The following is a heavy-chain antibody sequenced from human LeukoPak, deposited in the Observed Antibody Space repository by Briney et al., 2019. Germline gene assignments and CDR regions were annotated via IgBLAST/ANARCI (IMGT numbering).Heavy chain of an antibody. D-gene: IGHD3-22*01. CDR1: GGSISSGSYY. V-gene: IGHV4-61*02. CDR3: ARSSYYYDSSGYYWIDY. CDR2: IYTSGST. Sequence: PSETLSLTCTVSGGSISSGSYYWSWIRQPAGKGLEWIGRIYTSGSTNYNPSLKSRVTISVDTSKNQFSLKLSPVTAADTAVYYCARSSYYYDSSGYYWIDYWGQGTLVTVSS. J-gene: IGHJ4*02.